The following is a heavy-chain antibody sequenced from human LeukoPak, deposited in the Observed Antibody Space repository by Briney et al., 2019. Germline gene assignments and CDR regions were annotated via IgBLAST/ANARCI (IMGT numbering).Heavy chain of an antibody. V-gene: IGHV4-4*07. CDR1: GGSISGHY. D-gene: IGHD3-10*01. J-gene: IGHJ2*01. CDR2: IYSSGTT. Sequence: SETLSLTCTVSGGSISGHYWSWIRQPAGKGLEWFGRIYSSGTTNYNPSLKSRVTMLVDTSKNQFSLKLSSVTAADTAVYYCARASYSGNRYFDLWGRGTLVTVSS. CDR3: ARASYSGNRYFDL.